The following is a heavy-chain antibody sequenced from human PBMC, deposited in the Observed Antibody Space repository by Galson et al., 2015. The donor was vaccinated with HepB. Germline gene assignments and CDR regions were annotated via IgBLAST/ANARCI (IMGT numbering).Heavy chain of an antibody. Sequence: SLRLSCAASGFTFSNYGMHWVRQAPGTGLEWVAVISYDGSNKSYADSVTGRFTISRDNSKNTLYLQMNSLRAEDTALYYCAKDPYLYSALAGTMAGFDYWGQGTLVTVSS. CDR1: GFTFSNYG. CDR3: AKDPYLYSALAGTMAGFDY. D-gene: IGHD6-19*01. V-gene: IGHV3-30*18. J-gene: IGHJ4*02. CDR2: ISYDGSNK.